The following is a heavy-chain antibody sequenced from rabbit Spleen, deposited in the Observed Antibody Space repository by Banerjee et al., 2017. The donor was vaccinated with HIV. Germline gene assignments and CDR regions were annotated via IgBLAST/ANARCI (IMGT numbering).Heavy chain of an antibody. J-gene: IGHJ4*01. CDR1: GLDFSSYYY. V-gene: IGHV1S40*01. CDR2: VYAGSSGST. D-gene: IGHD6-1*01. CDR3: ARLGHADYPYAYGLKL. Sequence: QSLEESGGDLVKHGASLTLTCTASGLDFSSYYYMCWVRQAPGKGLEWIACVYAGSSGSTYSATWAKGRFTISKTSSTTVTLQMTSLTAADTATYFCARLGHADYPYAYGLKLWGQGTLVTVS.